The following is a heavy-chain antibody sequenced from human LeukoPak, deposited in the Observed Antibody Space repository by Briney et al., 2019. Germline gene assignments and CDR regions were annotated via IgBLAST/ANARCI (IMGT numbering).Heavy chain of an antibody. D-gene: IGHD1-26*01. CDR3: ARDIGHLDC. CDR1: GFTFSTYY. CDR2: INHVGSEE. Sequence: GGSLRLSCAASGFTFSTYYMSWVRQAPGKGLEWVANINHVGSEENYVGSVKGRFTISRHNAKNSLFLQMDSLRVEDTAVYYCARDIGHLDCWGQGALVTVSS. V-gene: IGHV3-7*01. J-gene: IGHJ4*02.